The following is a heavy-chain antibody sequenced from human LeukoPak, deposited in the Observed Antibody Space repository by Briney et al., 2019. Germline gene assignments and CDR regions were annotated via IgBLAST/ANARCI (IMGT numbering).Heavy chain of an antibody. V-gene: IGHV4-34*01. CDR3: ARHRAYYDSSGYYGWAFDI. CDR1: GGSFSGYY. J-gene: IGHJ3*02. CDR2: INHSGST. Sequence: PSETLSLTCAVYGGSFSGYYWSWIRQPPGKGLEWIGEINHSGSTNYNPSLKSRVTISVDTSKNQFSLKLSSVTAADTAVYYCARHRAYYDSSGYYGWAFDIWGQGTMVTVSS. D-gene: IGHD3-22*01.